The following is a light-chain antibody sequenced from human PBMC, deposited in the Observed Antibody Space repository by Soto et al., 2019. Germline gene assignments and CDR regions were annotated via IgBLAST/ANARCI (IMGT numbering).Light chain of an antibody. Sequence: DIQMTQSPSTLSASARDRVTVXXRASQSISSWLAWYQQKPGKAPKXMIYDASSLQSGVPSRISGSGSGTDFTLTISSLQPEDFATYYCQQANSFPSTFGQGTRLEIK. V-gene: IGKV1-12*01. CDR2: DAS. CDR1: QSISSW. CDR3: QQANSFPST. J-gene: IGKJ5*01.